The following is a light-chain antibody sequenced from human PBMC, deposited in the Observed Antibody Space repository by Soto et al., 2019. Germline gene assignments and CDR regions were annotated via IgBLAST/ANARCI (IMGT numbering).Light chain of an antibody. CDR1: QSVSSSY. Sequence: EIVLTQSPGTLSLSPGERATLSCRASQSVSSSYLAWYQQKPGQAPRLLMYGASNRATGIPDRFSGSGSGTDFTLTISRLEPEDFAVYYCQQYGSSPPYTFGQGTKLEIK. CDR2: GAS. J-gene: IGKJ2*01. CDR3: QQYGSSPPYT. V-gene: IGKV3-20*01.